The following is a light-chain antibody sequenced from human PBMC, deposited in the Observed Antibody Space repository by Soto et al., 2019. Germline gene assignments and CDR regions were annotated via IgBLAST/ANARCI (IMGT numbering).Light chain of an antibody. CDR1: QSISSTY. CDR2: DAS. Sequence: EFVLTQSPGTLSLSPGERATLSCRASQSISSTYLAWYQQKPGQAPRLLIYDASSRATDIPDRFTGSGSGTDFTLTISRLEPEDFAVYYCQHYGTSLWTFGQGTKVDIK. J-gene: IGKJ1*01. CDR3: QHYGTSLWT. V-gene: IGKV3-20*01.